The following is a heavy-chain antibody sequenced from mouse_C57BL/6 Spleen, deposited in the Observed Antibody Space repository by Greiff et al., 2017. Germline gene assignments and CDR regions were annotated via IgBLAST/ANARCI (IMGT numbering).Heavy chain of an antibody. CDR1: GYTFTSYW. V-gene: IGHV1-64*01. CDR3: AREDGYDDYYAMDY. D-gene: IGHD2-2*01. J-gene: IGHJ4*01. CDR2: IHPNSGST. Sequence: VQLQQPGAELVKPGASVKLSCKASGYTFTSYWMHWVKQRPGQGLEWLGLIHPNSGSTNYNEKFKSKATLTVDKSHSTAYMQLSSLTSEDSAVYYCAREDGYDDYYAMDYWGQGTSVTVSS.